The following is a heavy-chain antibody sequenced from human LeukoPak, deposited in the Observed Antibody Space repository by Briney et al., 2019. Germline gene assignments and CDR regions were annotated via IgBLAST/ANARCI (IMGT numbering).Heavy chain of an antibody. CDR3: ARDSVGATGHFDY. J-gene: IGHJ4*02. Sequence: EASVKVSCKASGYSFTSYGISWVRQAPEQGLEWMGWVSAYNGNTNYAQMLQGRVTMTTDTSTSTAYMELRSLRSDDTAVYYCARDSVGATGHFDYWGQGTLVTVSS. CDR1: GYSFTSYG. CDR2: VSAYNGNT. V-gene: IGHV1-18*01. D-gene: IGHD1-26*01.